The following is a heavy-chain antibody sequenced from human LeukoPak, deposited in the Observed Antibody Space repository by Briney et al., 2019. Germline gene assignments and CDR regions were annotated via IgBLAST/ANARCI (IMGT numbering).Heavy chain of an antibody. CDR2: IIPIFGTA. V-gene: IGHV1-69*01. J-gene: IGHJ6*04. CDR1: GGTFISYA. CDR3: ARGDSGYDYGYYYYYGMDV. Sequence: GSSVKVSCKASGGTFISYAISWVRQAPGQGLEWMGGIIPIFGTANYAQKFQGRVTITADESTSTAYMELSSLRSEDTAVYYCARGDSGYDYGYYYYYGMDVWGKGTTVTVSS. D-gene: IGHD5-12*01.